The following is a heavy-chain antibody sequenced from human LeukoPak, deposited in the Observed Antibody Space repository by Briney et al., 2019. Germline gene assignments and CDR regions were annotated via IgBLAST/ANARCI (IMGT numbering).Heavy chain of an antibody. CDR3: ARDGEDCSSTSCYKKVDY. V-gene: IGHV3-23*01. CDR2: ISGSGGST. CDR1: GFTFSSYA. J-gene: IGHJ4*02. Sequence: GGSLRLSCAASGFTFSSYAMSWVRQAPGKGLEWVSSISGSGGSTYYADSVKGRFTISRDKSKNTLYLQMNSLRAEDTAVYYCARDGEDCSSTSCYKKVDYWGQGTLVTVSS. D-gene: IGHD2-2*02.